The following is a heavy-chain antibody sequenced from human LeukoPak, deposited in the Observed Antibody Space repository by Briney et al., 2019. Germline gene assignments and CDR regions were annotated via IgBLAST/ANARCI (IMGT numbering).Heavy chain of an antibody. CDR2: INSDGTST. CDR3: ARLSRGYWKYHYYYGMDV. CDR1: GFTFSTYW. Sequence: GGSLRLSCAASGFTFSTYWTYWVRQVPGQGLVWVSRINSDGTSTSYADSVKGRFTTSRDNAKHTLYLPMNSLRAEDTAVYYCARLSRGYWKYHYYYGMDVWGEGATVTVS. D-gene: IGHD1-1*01. V-gene: IGHV3-74*01. J-gene: IGHJ6*02.